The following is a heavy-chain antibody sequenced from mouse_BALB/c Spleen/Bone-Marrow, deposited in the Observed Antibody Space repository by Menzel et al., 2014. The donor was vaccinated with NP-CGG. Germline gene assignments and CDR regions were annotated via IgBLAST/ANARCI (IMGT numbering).Heavy chain of an antibody. V-gene: IGHV1S127*01. J-gene: IGHJ2*01. Sequence: VQLQQSGSELVKPGASVKMSCKASGSTFTSYWMHWVKQRPGQGLEWIGTIDPSDNYTSYNQKFKGKATLTVDTSSSTAYMQLSSLTSEDSAVYYCTRDDYGYWGQGTTLTVSS. CDR3: TRDDYGY. CDR2: IDPSDNYT. D-gene: IGHD2-4*01. CDR1: GSTFTSYW.